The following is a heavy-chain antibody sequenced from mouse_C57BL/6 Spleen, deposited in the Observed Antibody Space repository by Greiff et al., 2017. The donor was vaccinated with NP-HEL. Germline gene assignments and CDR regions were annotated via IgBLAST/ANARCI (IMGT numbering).Heavy chain of an antibody. CDR3: ARGGYDYGDYAMDY. Sequence: QVQLQQPGAELVKPGASVKMSCKASGYTFTSYWITWVKQRPGQGLEWIGDIYPGSGSTNYNEKFKGKATLTVDTSSSTTYMQLSSLTSEESAVYYCARGGYDYGDYAMDYWGQGTSVTVSS. CDR2: IYPGSGST. V-gene: IGHV1-55*01. CDR1: GYTFTSYW. D-gene: IGHD2-4*01. J-gene: IGHJ4*01.